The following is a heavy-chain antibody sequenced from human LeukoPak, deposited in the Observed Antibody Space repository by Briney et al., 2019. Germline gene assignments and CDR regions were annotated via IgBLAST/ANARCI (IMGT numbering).Heavy chain of an antibody. V-gene: IGHV4-59*08. J-gene: IGHJ5*02. Sequence: SETLSVTCTVSGGSISSYYWSWIRQPQGKGLEWIGYIYYSGSTNYNPSLKSRVTISVDTSKNQFSLKLSSVTAADTAVYYCAGFGDLNWFDPWGQGTLVTVSS. D-gene: IGHD3-10*01. CDR2: IYYSGST. CDR1: GGSISSYY. CDR3: AGFGDLNWFDP.